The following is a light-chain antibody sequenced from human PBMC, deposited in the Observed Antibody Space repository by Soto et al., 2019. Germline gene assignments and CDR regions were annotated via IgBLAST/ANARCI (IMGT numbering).Light chain of an antibody. Sequence: EIVMTQSPATLSVSPGERATLSCRASQSVSSSYLAWYQQKPGQAPRLLIYGASSMATGIPDRFSGSGSGTDFTLTISRLEPEDFAVYYCQQYGSSPSITFGQGTRLEIK. CDR1: QSVSSSY. J-gene: IGKJ5*01. V-gene: IGKV3-20*01. CDR3: QQYGSSPSIT. CDR2: GAS.